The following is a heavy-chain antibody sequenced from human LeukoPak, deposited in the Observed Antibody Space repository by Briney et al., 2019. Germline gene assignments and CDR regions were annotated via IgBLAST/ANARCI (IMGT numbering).Heavy chain of an antibody. CDR1: GYTFTGHH. CDR2: FNPNSGGT. Sequence: ASVKVSCKASGYTFTGHHIHWVRQAPGQGLEWMGWFNPNSGGTNYAQKFQGRVTMTRDTSISTAYMELSRLRSDDTAVYYCARDVICSGGSCYSPVDVWGQGTTVTVSS. CDR3: ARDVICSGGSCYSPVDV. V-gene: IGHV1-2*02. J-gene: IGHJ6*02. D-gene: IGHD2-15*01.